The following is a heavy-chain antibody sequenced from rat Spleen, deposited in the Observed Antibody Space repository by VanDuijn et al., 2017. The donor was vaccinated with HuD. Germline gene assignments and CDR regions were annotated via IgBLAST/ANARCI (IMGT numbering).Heavy chain of an antibody. Sequence: EVQLLESGGGLVRPGRSLKLSCAASGFTLNNYNMAWIRQAPKKGLEWVATLSYDGHTTYYRDSVKGRFTISRDIAKSTLYLQMDSLGSEDTATYYCARGGFSRYWGQGVMVTVSS. CDR3: ARGGFSRY. D-gene: IGHD1-2*01. CDR2: LSYDGHTT. J-gene: IGHJ2*01. CDR1: GFTLNNYN. V-gene: IGHV5-7*01.